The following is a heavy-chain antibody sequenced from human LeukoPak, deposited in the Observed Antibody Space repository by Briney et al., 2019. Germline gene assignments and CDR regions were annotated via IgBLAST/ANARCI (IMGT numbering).Heavy chain of an antibody. CDR2: IYHSGNT. D-gene: IGHD4-11*01. CDR1: GGSINNYY. CDR3: ARAVSFDY. V-gene: IGHV4-59*08. Sequence: PSETLSLTCSVSGGSINNYYWNWIRQPPGKGLEWIGYIYHSGNTIYNPSLKSRVNISIDTSKNQFSLRLSSVTAADTAVYYCARAVSFDYWGQGALVTVSS. J-gene: IGHJ4*02.